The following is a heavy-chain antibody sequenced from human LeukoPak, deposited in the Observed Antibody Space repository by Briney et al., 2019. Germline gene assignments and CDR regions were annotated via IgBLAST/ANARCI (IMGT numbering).Heavy chain of an antibody. CDR3: ARNENSGWGYFDY. CDR1: GCTFSSYA. Sequence: GVLRLSCAASGCTFSSYAMSWVRQAPGKGLEWVSVIGGSNGITFYVGSVKGRFTISRDNSKDTLYLQMNSLRAEDTAVYYCARNENSGWGYFDYWGQGTLVTVSS. CDR2: IGGSNGIT. D-gene: IGHD5-12*01. J-gene: IGHJ4*02. V-gene: IGHV3-23*01.